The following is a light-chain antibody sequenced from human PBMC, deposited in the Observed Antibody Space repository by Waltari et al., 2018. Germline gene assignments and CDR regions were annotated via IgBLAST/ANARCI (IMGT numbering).Light chain of an antibody. CDR3: QRYDSDWT. V-gene: IGKV3-20*01. J-gene: IGKJ1*01. Sequence: EIVLTQSPGTLSLSPGESATLSCRASQSVTRNYLAWYQQKTGQAPRLLIYGTSSRATGIPDRFSGSGSGTEFTLIISSLQPDDFATYYCQRYDSDWTFGQGTKVEIK. CDR1: QSVTRNY. CDR2: GTS.